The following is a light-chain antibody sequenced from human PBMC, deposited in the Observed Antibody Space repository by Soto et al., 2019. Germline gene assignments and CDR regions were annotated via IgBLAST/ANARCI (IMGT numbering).Light chain of an antibody. CDR3: QQYKSYSST. CDR2: DAS. Sequence: DIQMTQSPSTLSASVGDRVTITCRASQSIDSRLAWYQQNPGKAPKLLIYDASSLESGVPSRFSGSGSGTEFTLAITSLQPDDFATYYCQQYKSYSSTFGQGTKLEIK. CDR1: QSIDSR. V-gene: IGKV1-5*01. J-gene: IGKJ2*01.